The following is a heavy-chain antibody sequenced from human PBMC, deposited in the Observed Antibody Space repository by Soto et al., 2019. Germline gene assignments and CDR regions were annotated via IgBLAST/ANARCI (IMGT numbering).Heavy chain of an antibody. Sequence: GASVKVSCKVSGYTLTELSMHCGRQARGKGLEWTGGFDPEGGETLYAQKYKGRLNMTEDTSTDTAYLELSSLRSEDTAVYYCATGGSAFSRSWYDAFDMWGQGKMVSVS. CDR3: ATGGSAFSRSWYDAFDM. V-gene: IGHV1-24*01. CDR1: GYTLTELS. J-gene: IGHJ3*02. D-gene: IGHD6-13*01. CDR2: FDPEGGET.